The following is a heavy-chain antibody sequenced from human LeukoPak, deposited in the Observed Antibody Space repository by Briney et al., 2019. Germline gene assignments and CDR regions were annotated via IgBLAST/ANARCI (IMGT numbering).Heavy chain of an antibody. J-gene: IGHJ3*02. CDR3: AREHIFYYYDSSGFLSRAFDI. CDR2: IYNTGDP. D-gene: IGHD3-22*01. Sequence: SETLSLTCTVSGGSISSYYWSWIRQPPGKGLEWIGYIYNTGDPNYNPSLKSRVTISVDTSKNQFSLKLNSVTAADTAVYYCAREHIFYYYDSSGFLSRAFDIWGQGTMVTVSS. CDR1: GGSISSYY. V-gene: IGHV4-59*01.